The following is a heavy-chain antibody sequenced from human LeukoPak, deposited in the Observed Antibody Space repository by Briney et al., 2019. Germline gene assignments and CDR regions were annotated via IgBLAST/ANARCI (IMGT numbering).Heavy chain of an antibody. CDR2: IGTDGSST. D-gene: IGHD4-23*01. J-gene: IGHJ3*02. V-gene: IGHV3-74*01. CDR1: GFTFSSYW. CDR3: ARDKYGGNSNAFDI. Sequence: GGSLRLSCAASGFTFSSYWMHWVRQVPGKGLVWVSRIGTDGSSTTYADYVKGRFTISRDNAKNTLFLQMNSLRVEDTAVYYCARDKYGGNSNAFDIRGQGTLVTVSS.